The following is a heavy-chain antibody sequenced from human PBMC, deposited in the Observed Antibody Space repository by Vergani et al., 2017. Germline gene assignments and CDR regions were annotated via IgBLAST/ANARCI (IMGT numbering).Heavy chain of an antibody. CDR1: GFTFSSYS. CDR3: AKELKYYYDSSGYQYDF. J-gene: IGHJ4*02. CDR2: ISSSSSYI. V-gene: IGHV3-21*01. D-gene: IGHD3-22*01. Sequence: EVQLVESGGGLVKPGGSLRLSCAASGFTFSSYSMNWVRQAPGKGLEWASSISSSSSYIYYADSVKGRFTISRDNAKNSLYLQMNTLRAEDTAVYYCAKELKYYYDSSGYQYDFWGQGTLVTVSS.